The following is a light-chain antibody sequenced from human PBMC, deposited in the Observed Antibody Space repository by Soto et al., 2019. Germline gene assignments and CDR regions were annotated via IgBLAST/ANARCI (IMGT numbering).Light chain of an antibody. V-gene: IGKV3-15*01. CDR1: QTIGRN. J-gene: IGKJ5*01. CDR2: YIS. CDR3: QQHSKWPIT. Sequence: EIVMTQSPGTLSLSPGETATLSCRASQTIGRNYLAWYQQKPGQAPRLLIYYISTGAADIPARFSGSGSGTDFTLTISSLQSEDSGVYYCQQHSKWPITFGQGTRLEIK.